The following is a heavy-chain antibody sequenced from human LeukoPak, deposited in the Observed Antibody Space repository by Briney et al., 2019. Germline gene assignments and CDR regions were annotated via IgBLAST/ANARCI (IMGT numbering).Heavy chain of an antibody. CDR3: AKDLPLHQYSKGYCSGGSCYGPGAFDI. CDR2: ISYDGSNK. V-gene: IGHV3-30*18. CDR1: GFTFSSYG. J-gene: IGHJ3*02. D-gene: IGHD2-15*01. Sequence: GGSLRLSCAASGFTFSSYGMHWVRQAPGKGLEWVAVISYDGSNKYYADSVKGRFTISRDNSKNTLYLQMNSLRAEDTAVYYCAKDLPLHQYSKGYCSGGSCYGPGAFDIWGQGTMVTVSS.